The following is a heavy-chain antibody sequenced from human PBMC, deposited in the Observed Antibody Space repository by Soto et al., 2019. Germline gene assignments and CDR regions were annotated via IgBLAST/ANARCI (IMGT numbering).Heavy chain of an antibody. Sequence: EVQLVESGGGLVQPGGSLRLSCAASGFTVSSNYMSWVREAPGKGLEWVSVIYSGGSTYYADSVKGRFTISRDNSKNTLYLQMNSLRAEDTAVYYCARDRIPTGMDVWGQGTTVTVSS. CDR3: ARDRIPTGMDV. J-gene: IGHJ6*02. CDR2: IYSGGST. V-gene: IGHV3-66*01. CDR1: GFTVSSNY.